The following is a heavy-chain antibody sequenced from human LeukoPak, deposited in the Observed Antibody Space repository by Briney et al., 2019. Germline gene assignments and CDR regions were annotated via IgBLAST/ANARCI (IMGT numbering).Heavy chain of an antibody. CDR1: GGSISSSSYY. V-gene: IGHV4-61*05. Sequence: SETLSLTCTVSGGSISSSSYYWGWIRQPPGKGLEWIGYIFQSGTTKYNPSLKSRVTILSDVSKNQFSLNLTSVTAADTAVYYCARSGLSRFGFWGQGTLVTVSS. CDR2: IFQSGTT. CDR3: ARSGLSRFGF. D-gene: IGHD2/OR15-2a*01. J-gene: IGHJ4*02.